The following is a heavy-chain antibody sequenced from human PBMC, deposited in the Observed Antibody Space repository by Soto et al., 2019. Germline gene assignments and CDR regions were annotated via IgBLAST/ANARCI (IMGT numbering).Heavy chain of an antibody. CDR2: FSAYNVNT. CDR3: AREDPPSLN. V-gene: IGHV1-18*01. D-gene: IGHD2-2*01. CDR1: GYTFTSYG. Sequence: QFQLVQSGAEVKKPGASVKVSCKASGYTFTSYGIIWVRQAPGQGLEWMGWFSAYNVNTNYAQKLQGRVTITTATTTSTAHMEMRSLRSDDTAVYYCAREDPPSLNWVPGNLVTLSS. J-gene: IGHJ1*01.